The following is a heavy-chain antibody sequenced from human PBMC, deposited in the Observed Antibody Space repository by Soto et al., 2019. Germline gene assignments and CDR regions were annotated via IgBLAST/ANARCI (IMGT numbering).Heavy chain of an antibody. CDR1: GYTFTSYG. J-gene: IGHJ6*02. V-gene: IGHV1-18*01. CDR3: ASNDPMVRGAPHPEYGMDV. CDR2: ISAYNGNT. Sequence: ASVKVSCKASGYTFTSYGISWVRQAPGQGLEWMGWISAYNGNTNYAQKLQGRVTMTTDTSTSTAYMELRSLRSDDTAVYYCASNDPMVRGAPHPEYGMDVWGQGTTVTVSS. D-gene: IGHD3-10*01.